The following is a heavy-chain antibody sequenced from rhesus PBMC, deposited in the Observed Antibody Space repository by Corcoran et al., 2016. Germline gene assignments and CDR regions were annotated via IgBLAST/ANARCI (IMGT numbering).Heavy chain of an antibody. Sequence: EVQLVESGGGLVQPGGSLRLSCAASGFPFSDYYMTWVRQAPGKGLEWVSSISSASSYIYYADCVKGRFTISRDNAKNSLSLQMNRLKTEDTAVYYCTRGGYCSGGVCYRYYFDYWGQGVLVTVSS. CDR2: ISSASSYI. CDR3: TRGGYCSGGVCYRYYFDY. D-gene: IGHD2-39*02. J-gene: IGHJ4*01. V-gene: IGHV3S16*01. CDR1: GFPFSDYY.